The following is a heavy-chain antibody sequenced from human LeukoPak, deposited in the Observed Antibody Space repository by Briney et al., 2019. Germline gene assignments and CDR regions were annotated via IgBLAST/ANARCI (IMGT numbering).Heavy chain of an antibody. CDR2: IYTSGTT. CDR1: GGSINSYY. CDR3: ARGPYCGGDCYFDY. D-gene: IGHD2-21*02. J-gene: IGHJ4*02. Sequence: PSETLSLTCTVSGGSINSYYWSWIRQPAGKGLEWIGRIYTSGTTNYNPSLKSRVTMSVDTSKSQFSLKLTSVTAADTAVYYCARGPYCGGDCYFDYWGQGTLVTVSS. V-gene: IGHV4-4*07.